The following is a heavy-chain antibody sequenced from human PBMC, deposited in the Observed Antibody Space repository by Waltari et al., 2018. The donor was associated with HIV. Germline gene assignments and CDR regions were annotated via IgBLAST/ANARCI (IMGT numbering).Heavy chain of an antibody. D-gene: IGHD4-17*01. Sequence: EVQLGESGGGLVQPGRSLRLSCATSGFAFGDYGMSWFRQAPGKGLEWVGFIRSKAYGGTTQYAASVKGRFTISRDDSKSIAYLQMNSLKTEDTALYYCTRGTFTVTYYFDYWGRGTLVTVSS. CDR3: TRGTFTVTYYFDY. CDR1: GFAFGDYG. V-gene: IGHV3-49*03. CDR2: IRSKAYGGTT. J-gene: IGHJ4*02.